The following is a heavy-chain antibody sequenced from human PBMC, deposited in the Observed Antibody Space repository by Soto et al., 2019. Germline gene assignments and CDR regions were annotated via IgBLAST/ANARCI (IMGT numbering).Heavy chain of an antibody. CDR2: ISSDGSNN. J-gene: IGHJ6*01. Sequence: QVQLVESGGGVVQPGRSLRLSCAASGFTLSSCGMHWVRQAPGKGLEWVALISSDGSNNYYADSVKGRFTISRENSKNXLFLQMNSLRDEDTAVYYCAKGLIVVTTDYYGMDVWGQGTTVTVSS. CDR1: GFTLSSCG. CDR3: AKGLIVVTTDYYGMDV. V-gene: IGHV3-30*18. D-gene: IGHD3-22*01.